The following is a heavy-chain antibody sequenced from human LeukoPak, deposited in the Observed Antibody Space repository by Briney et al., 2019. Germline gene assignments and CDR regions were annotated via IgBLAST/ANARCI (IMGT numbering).Heavy chain of an antibody. D-gene: IGHD3-3*01. CDR2: IIPIFGTA. J-gene: IGHJ3*02. V-gene: IGHV1-69*01. Sequence: GASVKVSCKASGGTFSSYAISWVRQAPGQGLEWMGGIIPIFGTANYAQKFQGRVTITADESTSTAYMELSSLRSEDTAVYYCARVTPLFGALTDAFDIWGQGTMATVSS. CDR3: ARVTPLFGALTDAFDI. CDR1: GGTFSSYA.